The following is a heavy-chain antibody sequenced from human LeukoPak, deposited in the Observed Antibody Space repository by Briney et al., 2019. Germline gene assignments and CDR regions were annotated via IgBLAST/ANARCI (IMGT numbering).Heavy chain of an antibody. Sequence: ASVKVSCKASGYTFTSYDINWERQATGQGLERMGWMNPNSGNTGYAQKFQGRVTMTRNTSISTAYMELSSLRSEDTAVYYCARRNTGVVAGLDCWGQGTLVTVSS. V-gene: IGHV1-8*01. CDR2: MNPNSGNT. CDR1: GYTFTSYD. D-gene: IGHD5-18*01. J-gene: IGHJ4*02. CDR3: ARRNTGVVAGLDC.